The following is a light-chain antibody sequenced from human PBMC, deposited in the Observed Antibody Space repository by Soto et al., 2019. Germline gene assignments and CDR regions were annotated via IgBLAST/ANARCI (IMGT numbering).Light chain of an antibody. CDR2: GAS. CDR1: QSVTSDY. V-gene: IGKV3-20*01. Sequence: EIVLTQSPGTLSLSPGDRATLSCRASQSVTSDYLAWYQQKPGQAPRLLIYGASIRATGIPDRFSGSGSGTDFTLTISRLEPEDFAVYYCQQYSKWPITFGQGTRLEIK. J-gene: IGKJ5*01. CDR3: QQYSKWPIT.